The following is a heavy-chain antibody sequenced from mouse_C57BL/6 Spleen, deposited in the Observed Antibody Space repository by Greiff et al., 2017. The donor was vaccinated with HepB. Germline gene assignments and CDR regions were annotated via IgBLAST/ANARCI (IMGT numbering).Heavy chain of an antibody. CDR3: AIITTVVDRYFDV. CDR2: INPSSGYT. J-gene: IGHJ1*03. D-gene: IGHD1-1*01. Sequence: VQLQQSGAELARPGASVKMSCKASGYTFTSYTMHWVKQRPGQGLEWIGYINPSSGYTKYNQKFKDKAPLTADKSSSTAYMQLSSLTSEDSAVYYCAIITTVVDRYFDVWGTGTTVTVSS. V-gene: IGHV1-4*01. CDR1: GYTFTSYT.